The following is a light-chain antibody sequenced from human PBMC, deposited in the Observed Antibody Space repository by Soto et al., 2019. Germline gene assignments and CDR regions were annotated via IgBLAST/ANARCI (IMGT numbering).Light chain of an antibody. V-gene: IGKV3-20*01. CDR2: GAS. CDR1: QSVSTNF. Sequence: EIVLTQSPGTLSLSPGEGATLSCRASQSVSTNFFAWYQQKPGQAPRLLIYGASTSATDIPDRFSGSGSGTDFTLTISRLEPEDFEVYYCEQYGRTSWTFGQGTKVEIK. J-gene: IGKJ1*01. CDR3: EQYGRTSWT.